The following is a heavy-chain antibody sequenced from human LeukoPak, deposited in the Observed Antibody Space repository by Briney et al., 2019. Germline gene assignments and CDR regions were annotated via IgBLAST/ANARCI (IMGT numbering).Heavy chain of an antibody. V-gene: IGHV4-34*01. J-gene: IGHJ3*02. CDR3: ARPQYYDFWSGYAFDI. Sequence: SETLSLTCAVYGGSFSGYYWSWIRQPPGKGLEWIGEINHSGSTNYNPSLKSRVTISVDTSKNQFSLKLSSVTAADTAVYYCARPQYYDFWSGYAFDIWGQGTMVTVSS. D-gene: IGHD3-3*01. CDR1: GGSFSGYY. CDR2: INHSGST.